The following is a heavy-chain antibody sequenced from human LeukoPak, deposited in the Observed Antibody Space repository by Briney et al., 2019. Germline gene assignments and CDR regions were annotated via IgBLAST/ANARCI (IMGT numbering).Heavy chain of an antibody. V-gene: IGHV3-23*01. CDR3: AKAVVPYSSGWTFGWFDP. CDR2: ISGSGGST. Sequence: PGGSLRLSCAASGFTFSSYAMSWVRQAPGKGLEWVSAISGSGGSTYYADSVKGRFTISRDNSKNTLYLQMNSLRAEDTAVYYCAKAVVPYSSGWTFGWFDPWGQGTLVTVSS. J-gene: IGHJ5*02. D-gene: IGHD6-19*01. CDR1: GFTFSSYA.